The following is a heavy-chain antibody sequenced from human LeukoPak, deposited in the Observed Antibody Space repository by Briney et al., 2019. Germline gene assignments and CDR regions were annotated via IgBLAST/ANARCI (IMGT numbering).Heavy chain of an antibody. CDR2: ISGSGGST. D-gene: IGHD4-17*01. J-gene: IGHJ4*02. CDR3: AKDEAVRSVYDY. CDR1: EFTFSSYA. Sequence: PGGSLRLSCAASEFTFSSYAMSWVRQAPGKGLEWVSAISGSGGSTYYADSVKGRFTISRDNSKNTLYLQMNSLRAEDTAVYYCAKDEAVRSVYDYWGQGTLVTVSS. V-gene: IGHV3-23*01.